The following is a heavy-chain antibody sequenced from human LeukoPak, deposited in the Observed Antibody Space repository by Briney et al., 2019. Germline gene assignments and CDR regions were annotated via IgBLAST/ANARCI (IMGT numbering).Heavy chain of an antibody. Sequence: ASVKVSCKASGYTFTKNFLHWVRQPPEQGLEWMGWINPNDGGTLYAQKFQGRVTMTTDTSIATAYMEMSTLTSDDTAVYYCARDDYGDLQYFENWGQGTLVTVSS. V-gene: IGHV1-2*02. D-gene: IGHD4-17*01. CDR3: ARDDYGDLQYFEN. CDR1: GYTFTKNF. J-gene: IGHJ4*02. CDR2: INPNDGGT.